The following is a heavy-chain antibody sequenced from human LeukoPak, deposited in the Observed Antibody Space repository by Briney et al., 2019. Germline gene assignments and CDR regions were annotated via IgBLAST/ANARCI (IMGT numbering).Heavy chain of an antibody. J-gene: IGHJ6*02. V-gene: IGHV3-23*01. D-gene: IGHD3-10*01. CDR1: GFTFSSYA. Sequence: GGSLRLSCAASGFTFSSYAMSWVRQAPGKGLEWVSAISGSGGSTYYADSVKGRFTISRDNSKNTLFLQMNSLGAEDTAVYYCAKGGDGSGSHYYYYGMDVWGQGTTVTVSS. CDR2: ISGSGGST. CDR3: AKGGDGSGSHYYYYGMDV.